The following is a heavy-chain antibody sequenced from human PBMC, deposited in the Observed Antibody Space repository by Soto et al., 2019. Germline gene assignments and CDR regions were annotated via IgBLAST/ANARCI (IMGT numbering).Heavy chain of an antibody. CDR3: ARDRRYCTNGVCSNWFDP. CDR2: IYYSGST. J-gene: IGHJ5*02. V-gene: IGHV4-30-4*01. Sequence: TSETLSLTCTVSGGSISSGDYYLSWIRQPPGKGLEWIGYIYYSGSTYYNPSLKSRVTMSVDTSKNQFSLKLSSVTAADTAVYYCARDRRYCTNGVCSNWFDPWGQGTLVTVSS. D-gene: IGHD2-8*01. CDR1: GGSISSGDYY.